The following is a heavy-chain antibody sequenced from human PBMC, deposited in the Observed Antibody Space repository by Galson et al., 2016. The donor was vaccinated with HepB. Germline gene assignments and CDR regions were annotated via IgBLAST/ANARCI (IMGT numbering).Heavy chain of an antibody. Sequence: QSGAEVKKPGESLKISCKGEGYVFSSYWIAWVRQTPDKGLEWMGLFYPGDSEIRYSPSFQGQVTFSADKSINTAYMQWSSPKASDTAIYYCARLVSSRSPYDSWGQGTLVTVSS. CDR1: GYVFSSYW. V-gene: IGHV5-51*01. CDR3: ARLVSSRSPYDS. CDR2: FYPGDSEI. D-gene: IGHD3-22*01. J-gene: IGHJ4*02.